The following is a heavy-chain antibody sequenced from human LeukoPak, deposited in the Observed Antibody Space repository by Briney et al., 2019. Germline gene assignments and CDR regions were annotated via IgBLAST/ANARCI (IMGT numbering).Heavy chain of an antibody. CDR2: ISGSGGST. D-gene: IGHD6-19*01. CDR3: ASRNSSGWYWYFDY. J-gene: IGHJ4*02. CDR1: GFTFSSYA. Sequence: GGSMRLSCAASGFTFSSYAMSWVRQAPGKGLEWVSAISGSGGSTYYADSVKGRFTISRDNSKNTLYLQMDSLRAEHTAVYYCASRNSSGWYWYFDYWGQGTLVTVSS. V-gene: IGHV3-23*01.